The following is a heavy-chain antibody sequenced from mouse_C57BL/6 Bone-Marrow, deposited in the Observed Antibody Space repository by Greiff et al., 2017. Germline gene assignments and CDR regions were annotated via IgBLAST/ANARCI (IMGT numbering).Heavy chain of an antibody. CDR2: IWSGGST. D-gene: IGHD2-3*01. CDR1: GFSLTSYG. CDR3: ARNDGYYPYAMDY. J-gene: IGHJ4*01. Sequence: VQLQQSGPGLVQPSQSLSITCTVSGFSLTSYGVHWVRQSPGKGLEWLGVIWSGGSTDYNAAFISRLSISKDNSKSQVFFKMNRLQADDTAIYYCARNDGYYPYAMDYWGQGTSVTVSS. V-gene: IGHV2-2*01.